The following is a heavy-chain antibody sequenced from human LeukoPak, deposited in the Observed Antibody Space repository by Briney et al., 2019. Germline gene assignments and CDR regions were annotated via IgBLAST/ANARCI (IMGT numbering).Heavy chain of an antibody. CDR2: IWYAGTTK. Sequence: PGGSLRLSCAASGFTFTTYAMSWVRQAPGKGLEWVAVIWYAGTTKYYADSVKGRFTISRDNSKNTLYLQMNSLRAEDTAVYYCARDKLKYCSGGSCYSGHYLDYWGQGTLVTVSS. CDR1: GFTFTTYA. J-gene: IGHJ4*02. V-gene: IGHV3-33*08. CDR3: ARDKLKYCSGGSCYSGHYLDY. D-gene: IGHD2-15*01.